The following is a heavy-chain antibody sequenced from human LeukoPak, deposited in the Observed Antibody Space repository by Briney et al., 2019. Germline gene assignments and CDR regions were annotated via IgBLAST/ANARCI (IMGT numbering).Heavy chain of an antibody. D-gene: IGHD1-14*01. CDR2: FFTNGNT. CDR3: TRGLAPDPGYFDS. V-gene: IGHV3-53*01. J-gene: IGHJ4*02. CDR1: GFSVSSNY. Sequence: PGGSLRLSCVVSGFSVSSNYMSWVRQAPGKGLEWVSSFFTNGNTYYADSVKGRFTISRDNSKNTVYLQMNRLRAEDTAVYYCTRGLAPDPGYFDSWGRGTLVTVSS.